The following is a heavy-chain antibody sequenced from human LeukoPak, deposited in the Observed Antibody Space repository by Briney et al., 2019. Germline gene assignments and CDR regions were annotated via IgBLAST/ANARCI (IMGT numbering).Heavy chain of an antibody. CDR2: ISYDGSNK. V-gene: IGHV3-30-3*01. CDR3: ARVLRYFDWYHLGY. J-gene: IGHJ4*02. D-gene: IGHD3-9*01. CDR1: GFTFSSYA. Sequence: GGSLRLSCAASGFTFSSYAMHWVRQAPGKGLEWVAVISYDGSNKYYADSVKGRFTISRDNSKNTLYLQMNSLRAEDTAVYYCARVLRYFDWYHLGYWGQGTLVTVSS.